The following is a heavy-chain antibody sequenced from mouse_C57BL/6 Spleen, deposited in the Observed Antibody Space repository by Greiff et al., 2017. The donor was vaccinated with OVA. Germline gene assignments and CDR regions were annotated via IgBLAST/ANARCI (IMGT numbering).Heavy chain of an antibody. CDR1: GFTFSSYT. CDR3: ARHVFTGRGYFDV. CDR2: ISGGGGNT. J-gene: IGHJ1*03. D-gene: IGHD4-1*01. Sequence: EVQVVESGGGLVKPGGSLKLSCAASGFTFSSYTMSWVRQTPEKRLEWVATISGGGGNTYYPDSVKGRFTISRDNAKNTLYLQMSSLRSEDTALYYCARHVFTGRGYFDVWGTGTTVTVSS. V-gene: IGHV5-9*01.